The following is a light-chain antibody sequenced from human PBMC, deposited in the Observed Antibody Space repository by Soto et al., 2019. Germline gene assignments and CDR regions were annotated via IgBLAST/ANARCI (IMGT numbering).Light chain of an antibody. CDR2: DVG. J-gene: IGLJ1*01. Sequence: QSVLTQPRSVSGSPGQSVTISCTGTSSDVGGYNYVSWYQQHPGKAPKLMIYDVGKRPSGVPDRFSGSKSDNTASLTISGLQAEDEADYYCNSLRVNHLYVFGSGTKLTVL. CDR3: NSLRVNHLYV. V-gene: IGLV2-11*01. CDR1: SSDVGGYNY.